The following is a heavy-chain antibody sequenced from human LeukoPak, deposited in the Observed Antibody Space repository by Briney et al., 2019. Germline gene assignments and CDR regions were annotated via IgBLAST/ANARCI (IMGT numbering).Heavy chain of an antibody. V-gene: IGHV3-53*01. CDR2: IFSSGSG. J-gene: IGHJ4*01. D-gene: IGHD2-15*01. CDR3: ARELGGHGFFVY. CDR1: GFAVGSSH. Sequence: GGSLRLSCAASGFAVGSSHMNWVRQAPGKGLEWVAVIFSSGSGFYADSVKGRFTISRDESKNTLFLQTNSLRAEDTAVYYCARELGGHGFFVYWGHGALITVSS.